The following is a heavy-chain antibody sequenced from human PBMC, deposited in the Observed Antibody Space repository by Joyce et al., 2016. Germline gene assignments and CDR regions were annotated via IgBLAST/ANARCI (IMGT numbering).Heavy chain of an antibody. CDR3: ARTGGSYYDYSYYGLDV. D-gene: IGHD1-26*01. V-gene: IGHV3-74*01. CDR2: ISSDESST. CDR1: GFTFSSYW. J-gene: IGHJ6*02. Sequence: EVQLVESGGGLVQPGGSLRLSCTASGFTFSSYWMHWVRQVSGKGLVWVSHISSDESSTSYADSVKGRFTISRDNAKNTLYLHMNSLRTEDTAVYYCARTGGSYYDYSYYGLDVWGQGTTVIVSS.